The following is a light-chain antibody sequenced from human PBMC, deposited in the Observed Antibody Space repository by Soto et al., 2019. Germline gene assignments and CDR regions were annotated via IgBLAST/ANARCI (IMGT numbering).Light chain of an antibody. Sequence: EVVLTQSPGTLSLSPGERATLSCRASQTVSSAYLAWYQQRPGQTPRLLIFGASNRATAIPDRFSCSGSGTAFTLTISRLEPEDFAVYYCQHYGGSPGVTFGPGTKVDIK. CDR2: GAS. CDR3: QHYGGSPGVT. J-gene: IGKJ3*01. CDR1: QTVSSAY. V-gene: IGKV3-20*01.